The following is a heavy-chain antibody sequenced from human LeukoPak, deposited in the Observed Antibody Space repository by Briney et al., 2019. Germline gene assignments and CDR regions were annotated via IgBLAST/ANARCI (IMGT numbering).Heavy chain of an antibody. CDR3: ARQAGPYSSSTTCYFDF. J-gene: IGHJ4*02. D-gene: IGHD2-2*01. V-gene: IGHV4-59*08. CDR2: IYYSGST. CDR1: GGSISGFC. Sequence: SSETLSFTCTVSGGSISGFCWSWIRQPPGKGLEWIGYIYYSGSTNYNPSLKSRVTISVDTPKNQFSLKLSSVNAAHPAVYYCARQAGPYSSSTTCYFDFWGQGNLVTVSS.